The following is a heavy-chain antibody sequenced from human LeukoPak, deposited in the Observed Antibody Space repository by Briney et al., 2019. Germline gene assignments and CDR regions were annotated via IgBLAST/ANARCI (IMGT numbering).Heavy chain of an antibody. Sequence: GGSLRLSCAASGFTFSLYWMTWVRQSPGKGLEWVADINPDGSQKYSVDSVKGRFTISRDNAKNSLFLQMNSLRAEDTAVYYCARDRFYSGSPLSDYWGQGTLVTVSS. CDR1: GFTFSLYW. J-gene: IGHJ4*02. CDR2: INPDGSQK. V-gene: IGHV3-7*01. D-gene: IGHD1-26*01. CDR3: ARDRFYSGSPLSDY.